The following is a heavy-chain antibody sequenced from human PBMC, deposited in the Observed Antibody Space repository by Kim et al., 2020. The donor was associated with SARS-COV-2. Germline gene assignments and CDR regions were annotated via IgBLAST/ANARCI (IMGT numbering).Heavy chain of an antibody. CDR3: AKRDVLAGQPADTFDI. V-gene: IGHV3-23*01. J-gene: IGHJ3*02. CDR2: ISVSGDTT. CDR1: GFTFNKYD. Sequence: GGSLRLSCAASGFTFNKYDMHWVRQAPGKGLEWVSTISVSGDTTYYAESVKGRFTISRDNSKNALYLQMSSLRAEDTAVYYCAKRDVLAGQPADTFDIWG. D-gene: IGHD3-9*01.